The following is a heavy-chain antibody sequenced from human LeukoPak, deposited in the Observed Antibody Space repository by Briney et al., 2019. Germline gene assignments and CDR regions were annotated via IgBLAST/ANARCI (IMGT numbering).Heavy chain of an antibody. V-gene: IGHV4-59*08. CDR3: ARAPLRSWFDP. CDR2: IYYSGST. J-gene: IGHJ5*02. CDR1: GGSLSSDY. Sequence: SETLSLTPTVPGGSLSSDYWSSIREPPRKRLEWSGYIYYSGSTNYNPSLKSRVTLSVDTSKNQFSLKLSSVTAADTAVYYCARAPLRSWFDPWGQGTLVTVSS.